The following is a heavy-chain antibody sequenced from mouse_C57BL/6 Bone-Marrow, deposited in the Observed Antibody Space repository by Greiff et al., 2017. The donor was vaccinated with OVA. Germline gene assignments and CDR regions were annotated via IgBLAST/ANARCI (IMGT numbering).Heavy chain of an antibody. J-gene: IGHJ1*03. Sequence: VQLQQSGPELVKPGASVKISCKASGYTFTDYYMNWVKQSHGKSLEWIGDINPNNGGTSYNQKFKGKATLTVDKSSSTAYMELRSLTSEDSAVYYCAYYSNYPWYFDVWGTGTTVTVSS. V-gene: IGHV1-26*01. D-gene: IGHD2-5*01. CDR3: AYYSNYPWYFDV. CDR1: GYTFTDYY. CDR2: INPNNGGT.